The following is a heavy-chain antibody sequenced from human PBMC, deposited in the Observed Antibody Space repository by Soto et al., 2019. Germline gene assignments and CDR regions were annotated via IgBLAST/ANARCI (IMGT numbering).Heavy chain of an antibody. CDR3: ATDPYCGSAPGCSALDA. CDR1: GYACTSSG. Sequence: QVHLVQSGGEVKKPGASVKVSWKASGYACTSSGFSWVRQAPGQGLEWMGWISAYNGNTLYAQKFKGRVTMTTDTSTSTAYMELGSLRSDDTAVYYCATDPYCGSAPGCSALDAWGQGTTVTFSS. J-gene: IGHJ6*02. D-gene: IGHD2-21*01. V-gene: IGHV1-18*04. CDR2: ISAYNGNT.